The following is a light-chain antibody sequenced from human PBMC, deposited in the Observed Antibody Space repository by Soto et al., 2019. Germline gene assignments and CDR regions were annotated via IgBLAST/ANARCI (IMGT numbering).Light chain of an antibody. V-gene: IGKV3-11*01. CDR2: DAS. J-gene: IGKJ4*01. Sequence: VLTQSPATLSLSPGERATLSCRASQNINNYLVWYQQKRGQAPRLLIYDASNRAPGIPARFSGSGSGTDFTLTISSLEPEDFALYYCQQRTNWPLTFGGGTQVDIK. CDR1: QNINNY. CDR3: QQRTNWPLT.